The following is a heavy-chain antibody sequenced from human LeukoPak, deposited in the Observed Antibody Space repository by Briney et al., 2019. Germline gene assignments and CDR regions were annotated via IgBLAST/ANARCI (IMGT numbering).Heavy chain of an antibody. D-gene: IGHD3-10*01. J-gene: IGHJ5*02. CDR1: GGSISSSSYY. V-gene: IGHV4-39*07. Sequence: SETLSLTCTVSGGSISSSSYYWGWIRQPPGKGLEWIGSIYYSGSTYYNPSLKSRVTISVDTSKDQFSLKLSSVTAADTAVYYCARDSGDWFDPWGQGTLVTVSS. CDR3: ARDSGDWFDP. CDR2: IYYSGST.